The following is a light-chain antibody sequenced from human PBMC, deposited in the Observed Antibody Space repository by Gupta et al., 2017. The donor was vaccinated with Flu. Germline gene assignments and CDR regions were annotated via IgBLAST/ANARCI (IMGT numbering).Light chain of an antibody. V-gene: IGLV2-14*01. CDR2: EVS. CDR3: SSYTSSNVVL. Sequence: HSALTQPASVSGSPGPSITISCTGASSDVGDYNYVSWYQQHPGKAPTLIIYEVSNRPAGASNRFSGSKSGNTASLTISGRQTEEEADYYCSSYTSSNVVLFGGGTKLTVL. J-gene: IGLJ3*02. CDR1: SSDVGDYNY.